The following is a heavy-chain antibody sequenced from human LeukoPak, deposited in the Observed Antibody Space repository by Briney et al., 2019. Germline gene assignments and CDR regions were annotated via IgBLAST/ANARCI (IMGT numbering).Heavy chain of an antibody. J-gene: IGHJ5*02. CDR2: IYSSGST. Sequence: TSETLPLTCSVSGGSISSGRYYWSWLRQPGGKGLEWIGRIYSSGSTDYNSSLKSRVTISIDTSKNQFSLKLSSVTAADMAVYYCARGSGSSESNWFDPWGQGTLVTVSS. V-gene: IGHV4-61*02. CDR3: ARGSGSSESNWFDP. CDR1: GGSISSGRYY. D-gene: IGHD3-10*01.